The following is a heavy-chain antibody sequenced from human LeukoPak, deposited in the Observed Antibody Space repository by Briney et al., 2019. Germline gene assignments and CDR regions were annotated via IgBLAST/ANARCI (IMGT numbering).Heavy chain of an antibody. J-gene: IGHJ5*02. CDR2: ISAYNGNT. Sequence: ASVKVSCKASGYTFTSYGISWVRQAPGQGLEWMGWISAYNGNTNYAQKLQGRVTMTTDTSTSTAYMELRSLRSDDTAVYYCARAIVVVPAAPISSWFDPWGRGTLVTVSS. CDR1: GYTFTSYG. CDR3: ARAIVVVPAAPISSWFDP. V-gene: IGHV1-18*01. D-gene: IGHD2-2*01.